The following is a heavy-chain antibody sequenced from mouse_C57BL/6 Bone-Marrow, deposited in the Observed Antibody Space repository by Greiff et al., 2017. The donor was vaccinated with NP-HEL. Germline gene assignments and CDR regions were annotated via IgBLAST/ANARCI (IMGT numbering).Heavy chain of an antibody. CDR2: IRNKANGYTT. CDR3: ARFFYSRGYIDV. D-gene: IGHD2-1*01. J-gene: IGHJ1*03. Sequence: EVMLVESGGGLVQPGGSLSLSCAASGFTFTDYYMSWVRQPPGKALEWLGFIRNKANGYTTEYSASVKGRFTISRANSQSILYLQMNALRAEDSSTYYCARFFYSRGYIDVWGTGTTVTVSS. CDR1: GFTFTDYY. V-gene: IGHV7-3*01.